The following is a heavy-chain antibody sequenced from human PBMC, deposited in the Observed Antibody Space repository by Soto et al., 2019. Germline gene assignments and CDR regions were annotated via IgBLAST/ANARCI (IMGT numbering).Heavy chain of an antibody. J-gene: IGHJ6*02. D-gene: IGHD6-13*01. CDR2: ISYDGSNK. Sequence: GGSLRLSCAASGFTFSSYGMHWGRQAPGKGLEWVAVISYDGSNKYYADSVKGRFTISRDNSKNTLYLQMNSLRAEDTAVYYCAKSQSGASGEDSSSWYPDYYYYGMDVWGQGTTVTVSS. CDR1: GFTFSSYG. CDR3: AKSQSGASGEDSSSWYPDYYYYGMDV. V-gene: IGHV3-30*18.